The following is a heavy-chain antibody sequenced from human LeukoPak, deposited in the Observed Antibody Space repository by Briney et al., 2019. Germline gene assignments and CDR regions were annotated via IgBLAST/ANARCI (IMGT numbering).Heavy chain of an antibody. CDR1: GYTFTGYY. J-gene: IGHJ4*02. CDR2: INPNSGGT. D-gene: IGHD5-18*01. CDR3: ARSLYADTAMVTS. Sequence: ASVKVSCKASGYTFTGYYMHWVRQAPGQGLEWMGRINPNSGGTNYAQKLQGRVTMTTDTSTSTAYMELRSLRSDDTAVYYCARSLYADTAMVTSWGQGTLVTVSS. V-gene: IGHV1-2*06.